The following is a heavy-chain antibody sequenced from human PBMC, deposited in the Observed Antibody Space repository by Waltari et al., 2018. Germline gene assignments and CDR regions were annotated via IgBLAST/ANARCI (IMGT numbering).Heavy chain of an antibody. D-gene: IGHD3-10*01. CDR3: AREGGFGEFYFDY. V-gene: IGHV3-53*01. Sequence: EVQLVESGGGLIQPGGSLRLACAASGFTVSSNYISWVRQAPGKGLEWVSVIYSGGSTYYADSVKGRFTISRDNSKNTLYLQMNSLRAEDTAVYYCAREGGFGEFYFDYWGQGTLVTVSS. CDR1: GFTVSSNY. CDR2: IYSGGST. J-gene: IGHJ4*02.